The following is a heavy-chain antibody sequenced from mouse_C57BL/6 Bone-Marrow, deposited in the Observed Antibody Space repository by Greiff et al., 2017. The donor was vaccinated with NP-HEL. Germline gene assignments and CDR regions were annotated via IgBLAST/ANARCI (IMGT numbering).Heavy chain of an antibody. D-gene: IGHD3-3*01. CDR3: ARGRGWFAY. Sequence: VKLMESGAELARPGASVKLSCKASGYTFTSYGISWVKQRTGQGLEWIGEIYPRSGNTYYNEKFKGKATLTADKSSSTAYMELRSLTSEDSAVYFCARGRGWFAYWGQGTLVTVSA. V-gene: IGHV1-81*01. J-gene: IGHJ3*01. CDR2: IYPRSGNT. CDR1: GYTFTSYG.